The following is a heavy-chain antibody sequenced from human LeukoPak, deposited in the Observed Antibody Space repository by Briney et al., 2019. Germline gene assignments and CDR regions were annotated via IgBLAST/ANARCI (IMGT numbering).Heavy chain of an antibody. Sequence: ASVKVSCKASGYTFTSYDINWVRQATGQGLEWMGWMNPNSGNTGYAQKFQGRVTMTRNTSISTAYMELSSLRSEDTAVYYCAKDYYDFWSGYPEADEFDYWGQGTLVTVSS. CDR2: MNPNSGNT. V-gene: IGHV1-8*01. D-gene: IGHD3-3*01. J-gene: IGHJ4*02. CDR1: GYTFTSYD. CDR3: AKDYYDFWSGYPEADEFDY.